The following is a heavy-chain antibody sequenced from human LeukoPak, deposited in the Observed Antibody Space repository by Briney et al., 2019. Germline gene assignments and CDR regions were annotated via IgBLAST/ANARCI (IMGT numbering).Heavy chain of an antibody. J-gene: IGHJ4*02. CDR2: IYYSGST. CDR3: ARQRNYDYVWGSYRNRSPFDY. V-gene: IGHV4-39*01. D-gene: IGHD3-16*02. Sequence: SETLSLTCTVSGGSISSSSYYWGWIRQPPGKGLEWIGSIYYSGSTYYNPSLKSRVTISVDTSKNQFSLKLSSVTAADTAVYYCARQRNYDYVWGSYRNRSPFDYWGQGTLVTVSS. CDR1: GGSISSSSYY.